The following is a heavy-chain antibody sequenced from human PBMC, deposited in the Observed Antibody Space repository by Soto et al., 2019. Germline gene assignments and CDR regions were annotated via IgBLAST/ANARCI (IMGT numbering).Heavy chain of an antibody. CDR1: GGSVNGSY. J-gene: IGHJ5*02. V-gene: IGHV4-34*01. CDR2: INHTGGT. D-gene: IGHD3-3*01. CDR3: ATRITVFGLLIPPFDP. Sequence: SETMYLACAVYGGSVNGSYWNWIRKPPGKGLEWIGEINHTGGTHYNPSLKSRVTMSVDPSKNQFSLRLSSVTAADTAIYYCATRITVFGLLIPPFDPWGQGTQVTVSS.